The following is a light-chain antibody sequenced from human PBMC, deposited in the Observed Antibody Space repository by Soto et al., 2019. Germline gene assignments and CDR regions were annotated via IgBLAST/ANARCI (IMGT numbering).Light chain of an antibody. Sequence: EIVLTQSPGTLSLSPGERATLSCRASQSVSSSYLVWHQQKPGQAPRLLIYAASRRATGIPDRFSGSGSGTDFTLTISRLEPEDFAVYFCHQRYNWPRVTFGQGTRLEIK. CDR1: QSVSSSY. CDR2: AAS. V-gene: IGKV3D-20*02. CDR3: HQRYNWPRVT. J-gene: IGKJ5*01.